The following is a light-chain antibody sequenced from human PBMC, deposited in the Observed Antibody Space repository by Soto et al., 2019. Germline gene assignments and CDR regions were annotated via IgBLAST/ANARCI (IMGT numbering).Light chain of an antibody. V-gene: IGKV1-8*01. Sequence: ATRITQSPSSFSASTGDRVTITCRASQGISSYLAWYQQKPGKAPKLLIYAASTLQSGVPSRFSGSGSGTDFTLTISSLQPDDFATYYCQHYNSYSWTFGQGTKVDIK. J-gene: IGKJ1*01. CDR1: QGISSY. CDR3: QHYNSYSWT. CDR2: AAS.